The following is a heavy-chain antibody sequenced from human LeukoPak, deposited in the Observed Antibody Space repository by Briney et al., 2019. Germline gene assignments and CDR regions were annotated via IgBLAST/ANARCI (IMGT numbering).Heavy chain of an antibody. CDR3: ARGVTIFGVVPNRFDP. V-gene: IGHV4-34*01. D-gene: IGHD3-3*01. J-gene: IGHJ5*02. Sequence: SETLSLTCAVYGGSFSGYYWSWIRQPPGKGLEWIGEINHSGSTNYNPSLKSRVTISVDTSKNQFSLKLSSETAADTAVYYCARGVTIFGVVPNRFDPWGQGTLVTVSS. CDR1: GGSFSGYY. CDR2: INHSGST.